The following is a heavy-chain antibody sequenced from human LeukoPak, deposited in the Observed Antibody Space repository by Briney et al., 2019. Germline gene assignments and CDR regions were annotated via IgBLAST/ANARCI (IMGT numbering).Heavy chain of an antibody. CDR2: IIPIFGTA. Sequence: ASVKVSCKASGGTFSSYAISWVRQAPGQGLEWMGGIIPIFGTANYAQKFQGRVTITTDESTSTAYMELSSLRSKDTAVYYCARGRGSSSGEEGYYYYYYMDVWGKGTTVTVSS. CDR3: ARGRGSSSGEEGYYYYYYMDV. J-gene: IGHJ6*03. CDR1: GGTFSSYA. D-gene: IGHD6-6*01. V-gene: IGHV1-69*05.